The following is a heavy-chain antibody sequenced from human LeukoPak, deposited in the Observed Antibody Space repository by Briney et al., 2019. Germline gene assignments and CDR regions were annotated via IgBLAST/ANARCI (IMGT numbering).Heavy chain of an antibody. V-gene: IGHV3-30-3*01. J-gene: IGHJ4*02. D-gene: IGHD5-18*01. CDR1: GFTFSDYA. CDR2: ISSDGTDK. Sequence: PGGSLRLSCEASGFTFSDYALHWVRQPPGQGLEWLALISSDGTDKYYSDFVKGRFTLSRDNSKNTMFLQVSSLRPEDTAVYYCILYMDADSFNSWGQGTLVTVSS. CDR3: ILYMDADSFNS.